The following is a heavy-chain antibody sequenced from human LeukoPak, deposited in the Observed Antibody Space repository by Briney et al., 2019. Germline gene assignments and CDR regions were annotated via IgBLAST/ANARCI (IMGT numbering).Heavy chain of an antibody. V-gene: IGHV1-3*01. CDR1: GYTFTSYA. CDR3: AVVSQDIVVVPAATNHYGMDV. D-gene: IGHD2-2*01. J-gene: IGHJ6*04. Sequence: ASVTVSCKASGYTFTSYAMPWVRQAPGQRLEWMGWINAGNGNIKYSQKFQGRVTITRDTSASTAYMELSSLRSEDTAVYYCAVVSQDIVVVPAATNHYGMDVWGKGTTVTVSS. CDR2: INAGNGNI.